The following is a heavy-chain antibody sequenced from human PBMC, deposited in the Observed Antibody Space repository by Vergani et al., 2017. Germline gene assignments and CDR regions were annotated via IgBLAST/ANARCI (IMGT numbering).Heavy chain of an antibody. CDR3: ARSRIYYGAGSPDY. CDR2: VSFRGDT. D-gene: IGHD3-10*01. J-gene: IGHJ4*02. V-gene: IGHV4-59*02. CDR1: GASVNSYY. Sequence: QVKLQESGPGLVKPSETLSLTCTVSGASVNSYYWSWIRQPPGKGLEWMGYVSFRGDTLYDPSIKGRMTISLNTSSNQFSLYLTSVTAADTAVYYCARSRIYYGAGSPDYLVQGTLVTVSS.